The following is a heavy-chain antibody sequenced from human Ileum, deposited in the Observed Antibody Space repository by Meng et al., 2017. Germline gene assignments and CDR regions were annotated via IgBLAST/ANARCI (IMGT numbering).Heavy chain of an antibody. CDR3: TKDNYCSGGACYPGTTFDY. CDR1: GFTFSSYA. V-gene: IGHV3-23*01. J-gene: IGHJ4*02. Sequence: GGSLRLSCAASGFTFSSYAMSWVRQAPGKGLKWVSSIINSGDRTHYADSVKGRFTISRDNYKNTVYLQINRLRAEDSATYYCTKDNYCSGGACYPGTTFDYWGQGTLVTVSS. CDR2: IINSGDRT. D-gene: IGHD2-15*01.